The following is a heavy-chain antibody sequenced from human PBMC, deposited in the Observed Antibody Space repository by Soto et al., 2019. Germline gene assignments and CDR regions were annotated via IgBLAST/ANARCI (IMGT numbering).Heavy chain of an antibody. Sequence: GASVKVSCKAAGGTFSSYAISWVRQAPGQGLEWMGGIIPIFGTANYAQKFQGRVTITADESTSTAYMGLSSLRSEDTAVYYCAKDPRYTVVEIPRANWFDPWGQGTLVTVSS. CDR1: GGTFSSYA. D-gene: IGHD2-15*01. J-gene: IGHJ5*02. CDR2: IIPIFGTA. CDR3: AKDPRYTVVEIPRANWFDP. V-gene: IGHV1-69*13.